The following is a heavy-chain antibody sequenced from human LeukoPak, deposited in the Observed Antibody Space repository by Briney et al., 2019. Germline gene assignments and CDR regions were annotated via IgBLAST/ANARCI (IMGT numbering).Heavy chain of an antibody. V-gene: IGHV4-31*03. CDR3: ARAPDPSFYDRSGFDY. CDR1: GGSISRGAYY. J-gene: IGHJ4*02. CDR2: IHYSGST. D-gene: IGHD3-22*01. Sequence: SETLSLTCTVSGGSISRGAYYWSWIRQHPGKGLEWIGYIHYSGSTYYNLSLKSRLIISVDTSKNQFSLNLTSVTAADTAVYYCARAPDPSFYDRSGFDYWGQGTLITVSS.